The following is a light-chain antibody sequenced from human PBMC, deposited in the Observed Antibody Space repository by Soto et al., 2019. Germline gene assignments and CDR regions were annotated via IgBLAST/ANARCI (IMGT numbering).Light chain of an antibody. CDR2: AAS. Sequence: DIQMTQSPSSLSASVGDRVTITCRASQSIARYLNWDQQKPGKAPNRLIYAASSLQSGVPSGLSDSASGKDFTLTISSLQHEDFATYYCQQSYNTPCTFGGGTKVEIK. J-gene: IGKJ4*01. V-gene: IGKV1-39*01. CDR3: QQSYNTPCT. CDR1: QSIARY.